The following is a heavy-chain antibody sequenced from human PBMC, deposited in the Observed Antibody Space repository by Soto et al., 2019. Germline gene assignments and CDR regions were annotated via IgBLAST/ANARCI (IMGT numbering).Heavy chain of an antibody. CDR2: ISTYNGNT. D-gene: IGHD3-16*01. CDR3: ARMAITFGGVRGDFYSYMDV. CDR1: GYTFTSYG. V-gene: IGHV1-18*01. J-gene: IGHJ6*03. Sequence: QVQLVQSGAEVKKPGASVKVSCKASGYTFTSYGISWVRQAPGQGLEWMGRISTYNGNTNYAQKLQGRVTMTTDTSTSTAYMELGSLRSDDTAVYYCARMAITFGGVRGDFYSYMDVWGKGTTVTVSS.